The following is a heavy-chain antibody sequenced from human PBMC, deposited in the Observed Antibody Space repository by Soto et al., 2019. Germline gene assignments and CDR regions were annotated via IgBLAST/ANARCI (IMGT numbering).Heavy chain of an antibody. CDR2: ISYDGSNK. V-gene: IGHV3-30-3*01. CDR3: ARDGPPLFLTGYYDYYYYGMDV. Sequence: GGSLRLSCAASGFTFSSYAMHWVRQAPGKGLEWVAVISYDGSNKYYADTVKGRFTISRDNSKNTLYLQMNSLRAEDTAVYYCARDGPPLFLTGYYDYYYYGMDVWGQGTMVTV. CDR1: GFTFSSYA. D-gene: IGHD3-9*01. J-gene: IGHJ6*02.